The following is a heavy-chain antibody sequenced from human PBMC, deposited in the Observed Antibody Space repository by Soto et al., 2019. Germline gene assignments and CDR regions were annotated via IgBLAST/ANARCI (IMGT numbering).Heavy chain of an antibody. D-gene: IGHD4-4*01. CDR2: IWYDGSSQ. J-gene: IGHJ6*02. V-gene: IGHV3-33*01. CDR1: GFTFRNSG. CDR3: ARDMDSNYDGMDV. Sequence: QVNLVQSGGGLVQPGRSLRLSCEASGFTFRNSGMEWISQAPGKGLEWVARIWYDGSSQYYADSVKGRFTISRDNSKNTLYMEMNSVRVEDTAVYYCARDMDSNYDGMDVWGQGTTVIVSS.